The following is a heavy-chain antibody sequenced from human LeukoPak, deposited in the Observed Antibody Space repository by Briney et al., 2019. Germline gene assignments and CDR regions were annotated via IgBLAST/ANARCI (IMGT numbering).Heavy chain of an antibody. CDR3: ARDLWAYRGNEFPHY. J-gene: IGHJ4*03. Sequence: SETLSLTCPVSTRSISIHYWSWIRQPPGKGLDWIGYLYHTGSTNYNPSFRSRVSMSVDTYKTHFSLRLTSVTAAETAVYYYARDLWAYRGNEFPHYWGHGVLVTVSS. CDR1: TRSISIHY. CDR2: LYHTGST. D-gene: IGHD4-23*01. V-gene: IGHV4-59*11.